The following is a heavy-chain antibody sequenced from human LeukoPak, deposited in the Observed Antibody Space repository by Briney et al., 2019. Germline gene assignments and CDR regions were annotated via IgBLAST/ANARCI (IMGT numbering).Heavy chain of an antibody. V-gene: IGHV4-59*08. Sequence: PSETLSLTCTVSGRSISSYYWSWIRQPPGKGLEWIGYIYYSGSTNYNPSLKSRVTISVDTSKNQFSLKLSSVTAADTAVYYCARQQYNWNYVDFDYWGQGTLVTVSS. J-gene: IGHJ4*02. CDR3: ARQQYNWNYVDFDY. CDR2: IYYSGST. CDR1: GRSISSYY. D-gene: IGHD1-7*01.